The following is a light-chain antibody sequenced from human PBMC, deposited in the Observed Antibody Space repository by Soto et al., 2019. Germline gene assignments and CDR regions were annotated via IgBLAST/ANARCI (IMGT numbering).Light chain of an antibody. Sequence: DIQMTQSPSTLSASVGDRVTITCRASQSISSWLAWYQQKPGKAPKLLIYAASTSQSGIPSRFSGSESGTEFTLTISSLQPDDSATYFCQQSYKIPFTFGPGTKVDIK. J-gene: IGKJ3*01. CDR2: AAS. V-gene: IGKV1-5*01. CDR1: QSISSW. CDR3: QQSYKIPFT.